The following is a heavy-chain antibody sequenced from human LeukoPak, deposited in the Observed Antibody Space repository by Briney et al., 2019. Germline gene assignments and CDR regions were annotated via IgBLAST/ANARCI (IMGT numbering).Heavy chain of an antibody. CDR1: GGSISSYY. Sequence: SETLSLTCTVSGGSISSYYWSWIRQPPGKGLEWIGEINHSGSTNYNPSLKSRVTISVDTSKNQFSLKLSSVTAADTAVYYCARGLYLEHCSSTSCYEDYWGQGTLVTVSS. CDR2: INHSGST. CDR3: ARGLYLEHCSSTSCYEDY. J-gene: IGHJ4*02. D-gene: IGHD2-2*01. V-gene: IGHV4-34*01.